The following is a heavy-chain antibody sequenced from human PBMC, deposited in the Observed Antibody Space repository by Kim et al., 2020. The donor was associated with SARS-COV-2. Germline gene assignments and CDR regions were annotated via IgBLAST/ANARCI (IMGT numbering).Heavy chain of an antibody. V-gene: IGHV7-4-1*02. Sequence: GNPTYAQDFTGRFVFSLDTSVSTAYLQISSLKAEDTAVYYCARTGVGMDVWGQGTTVTVSS. CDR3: ARTGVGMDV. J-gene: IGHJ6*02. CDR2: GNP.